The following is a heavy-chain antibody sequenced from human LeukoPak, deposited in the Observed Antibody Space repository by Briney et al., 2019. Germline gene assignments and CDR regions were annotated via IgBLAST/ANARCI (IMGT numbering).Heavy chain of an antibody. CDR2: IRYDGSNK. V-gene: IGHV3-30*02. CDR3: AKDRGVVRYFDWQNENNWFDP. J-gene: IGHJ5*02. Sequence: GGSLRLSCAASGFTFSSYGMHWVRQAPGKGLEWVAFIRYDGSNKYYADSVKGRFTISRDNSKNTLYLQMNSLRAEDTAVYYRAKDRGVVRYFDWQNENNWFDPWGQGTLVTVSS. CDR1: GFTFSSYG. D-gene: IGHD3-9*01.